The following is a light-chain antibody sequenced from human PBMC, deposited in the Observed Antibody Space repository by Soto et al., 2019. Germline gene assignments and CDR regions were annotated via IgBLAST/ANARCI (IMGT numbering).Light chain of an antibody. J-gene: IGLJ1*01. CDR2: DVS. CDR3: CSYAGSYTHA. Sequence: QSALPQPRSVSGSPGQSVTISCTGTSSDVGGYHYVSWYQQHPGKAPKLMIYDVSKRPSGVPDRCSGSKSGNTASLTSSGRQAEDEADYYCCSYAGSYTHAFWTGTKLTVL. V-gene: IGLV2-11*01. CDR1: SSDVGGYHY.